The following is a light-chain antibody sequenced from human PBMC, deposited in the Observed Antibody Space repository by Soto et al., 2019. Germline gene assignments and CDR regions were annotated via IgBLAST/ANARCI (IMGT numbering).Light chain of an antibody. V-gene: IGLV2-14*01. CDR1: SSDVGGYNY. CDR2: DVS. J-gene: IGLJ2*01. Sequence: QSALTQPASVSGSPRQSITISCTGTSSDVGGYNYVSWYQQHPGKAPKLMIYDVSNRPSGVSNRFSGSKSGNTASLTISGLQAEDEADYYCSSYTISSTLEVFGGGTKVTVL. CDR3: SSYTISSTLEV.